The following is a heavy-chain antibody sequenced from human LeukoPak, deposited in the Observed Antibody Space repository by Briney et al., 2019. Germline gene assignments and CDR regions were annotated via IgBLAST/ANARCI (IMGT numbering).Heavy chain of an antibody. Sequence: SETLSLTCTVSGGSISSGGYYWSWIRQHPGKGLEWTGYIYYSGSTYYNPSLKSRVTISVDTSKNQFSLKLSSVTAADTAVYYCARAILAAPYYFDYWGQGTLVTVSS. J-gene: IGHJ4*02. V-gene: IGHV4-31*03. D-gene: IGHD6-6*01. CDR2: IYYSGST. CDR1: GGSISSGGYY. CDR3: ARAILAAPYYFDY.